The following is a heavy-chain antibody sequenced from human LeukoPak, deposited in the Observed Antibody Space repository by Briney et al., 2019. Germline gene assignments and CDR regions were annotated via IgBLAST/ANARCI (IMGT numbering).Heavy chain of an antibody. D-gene: IGHD3-22*01. Sequence: GGSLRLSCAASGFTFSDYYMSWIRQAPGKGLEWVSYISSSGSITYYADSVKGRFTISRDNRKNTLYLQMNSLRAEDTAVYFCAKRGVVIRVILVGFHKEAYYFDSWGQGALVTVSS. J-gene: IGHJ4*02. V-gene: IGHV3-11*01. CDR1: GFTFSDYY. CDR3: AKRGVVIRVILVGFHKEAYYFDS. CDR2: ISSSGSIT.